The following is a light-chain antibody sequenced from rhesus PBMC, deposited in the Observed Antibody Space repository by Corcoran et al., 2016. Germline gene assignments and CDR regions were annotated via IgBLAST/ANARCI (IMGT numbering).Light chain of an antibody. CDR2: GAS. Sequence: EIVMTQSPATLALSPGERATLSCRASQSVSSYLAWYQQKPGQAPRLLIYGASSRATDIPDRLSGSGSGTEFTLTISSLEPEDVGVYFCLQSSYWPFTFGPGTKLDIK. CDR1: QSVSSY. J-gene: IGKJ3*01. CDR3: LQSSYWPFT. V-gene: IGKV3-24*04.